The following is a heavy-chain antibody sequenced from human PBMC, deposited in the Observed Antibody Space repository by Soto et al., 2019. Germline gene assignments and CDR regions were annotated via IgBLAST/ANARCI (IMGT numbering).Heavy chain of an antibody. CDR1: GYPFTRYS. Sequence: GASVKVSCKASGYPFTRYSIRWVRQAPGQGLEWMGWISGYNGDTEYSKNFQGRLTMTIDTSTTTASMDLRSLRSDDTAVYYCARASLTIFGAPYGMDVWGQGTSVTVSS. V-gene: IGHV1-18*04. D-gene: IGHD3-3*01. CDR2: ISGYNGDT. CDR3: ARASLTIFGAPYGMDV. J-gene: IGHJ6*02.